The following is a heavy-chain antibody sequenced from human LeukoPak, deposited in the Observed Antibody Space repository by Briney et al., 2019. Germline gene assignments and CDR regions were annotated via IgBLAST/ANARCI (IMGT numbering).Heavy chain of an antibody. CDR2: IYYSGST. D-gene: IGHD3-3*01. Sequence: PSETLSLTCTVSGGSISSSSYYWGWIRQPPGKGLEWIGSIYYSGSTYYNPSLKSRVTISVDTSKNQFSLKLSSVTAADTAVYYCARADRRSGYDYWGQGTLVTVSS. CDR1: GGSISSSSYY. CDR3: ARADRRSGYDY. V-gene: IGHV4-39*07. J-gene: IGHJ4*02.